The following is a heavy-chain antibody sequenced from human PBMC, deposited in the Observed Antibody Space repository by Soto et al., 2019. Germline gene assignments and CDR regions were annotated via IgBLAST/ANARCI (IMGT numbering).Heavy chain of an antibody. J-gene: IGHJ4*02. CDR1: GFTVSSNY. Sequence: EVQLVESGGGLIQPGGSLRLSCAVSGFTVSSNYMNWVRQAPGKGLEWVSITYSDGRTFYADSVKGRFTVFRDDFKNMMYLQMNSLRVEDTAVYYCARTYYSGSYFSDYWGQGTLVTVSS. D-gene: IGHD3-10*01. V-gene: IGHV3-53*01. CDR2: TYSDGRT. CDR3: ARTYYSGSYFSDY.